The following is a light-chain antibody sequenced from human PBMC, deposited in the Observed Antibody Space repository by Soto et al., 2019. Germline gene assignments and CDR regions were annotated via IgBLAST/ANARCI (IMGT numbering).Light chain of an antibody. CDR3: QQYGTSPFT. CDR1: ERISSNF. Sequence: VLPQSPDTLSLSPGERATLSCRASERISSNFLACYQQRPGQAPRLLIYGAFTRASGITDRFSGRGSGTDFALSISRLEPEDVAVVYCQQYGTSPFTFGPGTTVEI. V-gene: IGKV3-20*01. J-gene: IGKJ3*01. CDR2: GAF.